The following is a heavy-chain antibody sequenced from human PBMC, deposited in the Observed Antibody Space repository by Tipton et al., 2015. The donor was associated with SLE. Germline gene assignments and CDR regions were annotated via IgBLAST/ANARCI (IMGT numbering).Heavy chain of an antibody. CDR2: IYHSGST. J-gene: IGHJ4*02. CDR3: ARGVGYGDYPLDY. V-gene: IGHV4-38-2*01. CDR1: GYSISSGYY. D-gene: IGHD4-17*01. Sequence: TLSLTCAVSGYSISSGYYRGWIRQPPGKGLEWIWSIYHSGSTHYNPSLKSRVTISVDTSKNQFSLKLSSVTAADTAVYYCARGVGYGDYPLDYWGQGTLVTVSS.